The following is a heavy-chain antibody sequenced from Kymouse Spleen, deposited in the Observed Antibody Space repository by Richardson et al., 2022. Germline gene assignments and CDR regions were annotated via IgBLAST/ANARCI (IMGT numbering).Heavy chain of an antibody. V-gene: IGHV3-7*01. J-gene: IGHJ5*02. CDR1: GFTFSSYW. CDR3: AREGGLGYCSSTSCSWFDP. CDR2: IKQDGSEK. D-gene: IGHD2-2*02. Sequence: EVQLVESGGGLVQPGGSLRLSCAASGFTFSSYWMSWVRQAPGKGLEWVANIKQDGSEKYYVDSVKGRFTISRDNAKNSLYLQMNSLRAEDTAVYYCAREGGLGYCSSTSCSWFDPWGQGTLVTVSS.